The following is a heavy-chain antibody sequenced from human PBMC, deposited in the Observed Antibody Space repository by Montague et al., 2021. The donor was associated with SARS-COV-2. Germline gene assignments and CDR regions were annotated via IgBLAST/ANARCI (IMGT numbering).Heavy chain of an antibody. D-gene: IGHD3-22*01. V-gene: IGHV4-39*01. CDR3: ASPTYYCDSSGSDAFDI. Sequence: SETLSLTCTVSGSSISSSSYYWGWIRQPPGKGLEWIGSIYYSGSTYYNPSLKSRVTISVDTSKNQFSLKLSSVTAADTAVYYCASPTYYCDSSGSDAFDIWGQGTMVTVSS. J-gene: IGHJ3*02. CDR2: IYYSGST. CDR1: GSSISSSSYY.